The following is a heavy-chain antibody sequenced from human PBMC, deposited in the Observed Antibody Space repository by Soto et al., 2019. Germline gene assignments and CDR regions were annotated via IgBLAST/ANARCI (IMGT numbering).Heavy chain of an antibody. CDR3: ARAVPAAKLNMDV. CDR1: GYTFISYD. CDR2: MNPNSGNT. J-gene: IGHJ6*03. Sequence: QVQLVQSGAEVKKPGASVKVSCRASGYTFISYDINWVRQATGQGPEWMGWMNPNSGNTGYAQKFQGRVTMSRHTSISTAYMELSSLTSDDTAVYYCARAVPAAKLNMDVWGKGTTVTVSS. D-gene: IGHD2-2*01. V-gene: IGHV1-8*01.